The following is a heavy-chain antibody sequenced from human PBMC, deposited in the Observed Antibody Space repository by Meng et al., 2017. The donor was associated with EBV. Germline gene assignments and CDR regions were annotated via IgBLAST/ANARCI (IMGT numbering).Heavy chain of an antibody. J-gene: IGHJ4*02. D-gene: IGHD2-21*02. CDR2: ISSSGSTI. V-gene: IGHV3-11*01. CDR3: ARRVVTGGFFDY. CDR1: ACTFIVSY. Sequence: QLAAAGGCLVMPRRAPCVSYAASACTFIVSYMGWFRQPPGKGLKWVSYISSSGSTIYYADSVKGRFTISRDNAKNSLYLQMNSLRAEDTAVYYCARRVVTGGFFDYWGQGTLVTVSS.